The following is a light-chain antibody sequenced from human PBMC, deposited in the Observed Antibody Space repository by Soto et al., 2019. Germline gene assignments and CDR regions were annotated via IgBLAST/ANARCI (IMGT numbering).Light chain of an antibody. CDR3: QQYQSYSPRNPLT. Sequence: DIQMTQSPSTLSASVGDRVTITCRASQSIGSWLAWYQQKPGKAPNLLIYKASTLQSGVPSRFSGSGSGTEFTLTISSLQPDDFATYYCQQYQSYSPRNPLTFGGGTKVEIK. CDR1: QSIGSW. V-gene: IGKV1-5*03. CDR2: KAS. J-gene: IGKJ4*01.